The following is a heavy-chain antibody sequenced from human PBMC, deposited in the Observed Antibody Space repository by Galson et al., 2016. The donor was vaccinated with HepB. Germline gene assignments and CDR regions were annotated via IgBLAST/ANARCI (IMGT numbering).Heavy chain of an antibody. D-gene: IGHD5-12*01. Sequence: TLSLTCTVSGGSISRGDYYWSWIRQPPGNGLEWIGYIYHSGNAWPNLSLKSRLTISVDTSKNLFSLSLGSVNAADTAVYYCARVKGSGFDYEDSWGQGTLVTVSS. CDR3: ARVKGSGFDYEDS. CDR1: GGSISRGDYY. V-gene: IGHV4-30-4*01. J-gene: IGHJ5*02. CDR2: IYHSGNA.